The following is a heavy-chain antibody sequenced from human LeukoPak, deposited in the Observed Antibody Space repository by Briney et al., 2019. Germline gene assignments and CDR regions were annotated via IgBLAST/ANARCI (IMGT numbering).Heavy chain of an antibody. CDR1: GGSISSGGYY. V-gene: IGHV4-31*03. D-gene: IGHD3-16*01. CDR3: ARVGKLRGPPAEYFQH. J-gene: IGHJ1*01. CDR2: IYYSGST. Sequence: SETLSLTCTVSGGSISSGGYYWSWIRQHPGKGLEWIGYIYYSGSTYYNPSLKSRVTISVDTSKNQFSLKLSSVTAADTAVYYCARVGKLRGPPAEYFQHWGQGTLVTVSS.